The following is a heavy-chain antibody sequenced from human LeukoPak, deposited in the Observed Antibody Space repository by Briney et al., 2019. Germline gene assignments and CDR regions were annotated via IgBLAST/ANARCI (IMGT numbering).Heavy chain of an antibody. CDR2: IYYSGST. Sequence: PSETLSLTCTVSGGSISSSSYFWGWIRQPPGKGLEWIGSIYYSGSTYYNPSLKSRVTISLDTSKNQFSLKLSSVTAADTAVYYCARGNRRASYYGEDQTDYWGQGTLVTVSS. CDR3: ARGNRRASYYGEDQTDY. J-gene: IGHJ4*02. D-gene: IGHD4-17*01. V-gene: IGHV4-39*07. CDR1: GGSISSSSYF.